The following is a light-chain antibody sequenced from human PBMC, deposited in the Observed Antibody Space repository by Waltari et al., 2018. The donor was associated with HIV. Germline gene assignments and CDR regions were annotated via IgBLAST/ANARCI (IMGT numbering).Light chain of an antibody. CDR2: AAS. V-gene: IGKV1-39*01. CDR3: QQSYSTPFT. Sequence: DIQITQSPSSLSASVVDRVPITSRASHSISSYLNWYQQKPGKAPKLLIYAASSLQSAVPSRFSGSGSGTDFTLTISSMQPEDFATYYCQQSYSTPFTLGPGTKVDIK. CDR1: HSISSY. J-gene: IGKJ3*01.